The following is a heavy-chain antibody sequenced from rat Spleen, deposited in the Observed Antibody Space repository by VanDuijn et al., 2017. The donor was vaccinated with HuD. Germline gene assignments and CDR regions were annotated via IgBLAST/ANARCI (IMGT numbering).Heavy chain of an antibody. CDR3: ARWGGQSLDF. D-gene: IGHD3-2*01. Sequence: QVQLKESGPGLVQPSQTLSLTCTVSGFSLTSDGVSWVRQPPGKGLEWIAAVSSGGNTYYDSTLKSRLSISRDTSKSQVFLKSYSLQPEDTAMYFCARWGGQSLDFWGQGVMVTVSS. J-gene: IGHJ2*01. V-gene: IGHV2S12*01. CDR2: VSSGGNT. CDR1: GFSLTSDG.